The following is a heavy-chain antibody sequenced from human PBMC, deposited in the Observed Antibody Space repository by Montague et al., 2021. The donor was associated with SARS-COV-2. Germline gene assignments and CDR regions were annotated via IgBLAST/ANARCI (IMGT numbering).Heavy chain of an antibody. CDR1: GFGFSDFY. CDR3: ARNSDYGDHDYYYYMDV. J-gene: IGHJ6*03. Sequence: SLRLSCAASGFGFSDFYMSWFRQAPGRGLEWLSYISSGGTTIYYADSVKGRFTISRDNTKNSLYLQMHSLRAEDTAIYYCARNSDYGDHDYYYYMDVWGTGTTVAV. V-gene: IGHV3-11*01. CDR2: ISSGGTTI. D-gene: IGHD4-17*01.